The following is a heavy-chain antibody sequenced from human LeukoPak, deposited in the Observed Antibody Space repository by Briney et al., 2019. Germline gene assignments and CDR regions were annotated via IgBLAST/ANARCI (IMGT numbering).Heavy chain of an antibody. CDR3: VRELPPVVQYYFDH. D-gene: IGHD2-21*01. V-gene: IGHV3-33*01. Sequence: GGSLRLSCAASGFTFTTYGMHWVRQAPGKWLEWVALIWSDGSNIYYADSVKGRFTISRDNSRNTLYLQINSLRAEDTAVYYCVRELPPVVQYYFDHWGPGTLVTVSS. J-gene: IGHJ4*02. CDR2: IWSDGSNI. CDR1: GFTFTTYG.